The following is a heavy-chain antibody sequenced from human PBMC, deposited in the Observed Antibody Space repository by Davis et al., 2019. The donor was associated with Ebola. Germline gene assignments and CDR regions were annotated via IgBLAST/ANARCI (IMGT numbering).Heavy chain of an antibody. CDR2: IDPSDSDT. J-gene: IGHJ4*02. CDR1: GYNFNNHW. Sequence: PGGSLRLSCKTSGYNFNNHWVGWVRQMPGKGLEWMGIIDPSDSDTRYSPSFEGQVTFSCDKSTNTAYLHWGGLKASDTGMYYCARLRGIIISNPFDFWGQGTLVTVSP. V-gene: IGHV5-51*01. CDR3: ARLRGIIISNPFDF. D-gene: IGHD3-10*01.